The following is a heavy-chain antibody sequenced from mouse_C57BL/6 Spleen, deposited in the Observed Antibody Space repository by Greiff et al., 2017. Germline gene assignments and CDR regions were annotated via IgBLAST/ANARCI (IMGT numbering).Heavy chain of an antibody. CDR1: GYSFTDYN. J-gene: IGHJ4*01. Sequence: VQLQQSGPELVKPGASVKISCKASGYSFTDYNMNWVKQSNGKSLEWIGEINPNYGTTSYNQKFKGKATLTVDQSSSTAYKQLNSLTSEDSAVYYCARVGQHRHYAMDYWGQGTSVTVSS. D-gene: IGHD3-2*02. CDR3: ARVGQHRHYAMDY. V-gene: IGHV1-39*01. CDR2: INPNYGTT.